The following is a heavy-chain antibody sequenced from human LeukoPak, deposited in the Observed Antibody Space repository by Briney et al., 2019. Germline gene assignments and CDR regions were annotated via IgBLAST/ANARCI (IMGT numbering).Heavy chain of an antibody. CDR2: IYTSGST. Sequence: SETLSLTCAVSGYSISSGYYWGWIRQPPGKGLEWIGRIYTSGSTNYNPSLKSRVTMSVDTSKNQFSLKLSSVTAADTAVYYCARDRFTMVRGVICGYYYYYYMDVWGKGTTVTVSS. D-gene: IGHD3-10*01. V-gene: IGHV4-38-2*02. CDR1: GYSISSGYY. CDR3: ARDRFTMVRGVICGYYYYYYMDV. J-gene: IGHJ6*03.